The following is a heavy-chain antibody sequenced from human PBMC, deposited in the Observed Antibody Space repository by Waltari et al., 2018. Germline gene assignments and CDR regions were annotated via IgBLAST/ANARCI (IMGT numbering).Heavy chain of an antibody. CDR1: GRAMTNIY. V-gene: IGHV4-59*01. D-gene: IGHD3-22*01. J-gene: IGHJ3*02. Sequence: QLQLQESDPGRVKRAETLTRAGTVSGRAMTNIYWRGIRQTPGRGLEWIGYIYDSGITNYSPSLNSRVTVSVDTSRNQFSLKLKSVTAADTALYYCARSYSDGSGYPRAFDIWGQGTMVTVTS. CDR3: ARSYSDGSGYPRAFDI. CDR2: IYDSGIT.